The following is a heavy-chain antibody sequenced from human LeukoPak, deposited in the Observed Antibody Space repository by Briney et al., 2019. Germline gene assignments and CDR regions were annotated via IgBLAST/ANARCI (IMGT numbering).Heavy chain of an antibody. CDR3: ARSIKGDSDH. Sequence: PGGSLRLSCAAFGFTFSDYLMYWVRQGPGRGLVWVSYISSSGTTVYYADSVKGRFTVSRDNAKNSLYLEMNSLRAEDTAVYYCARSIKGDSDHWGQGTLVTVSS. CDR1: GFTFSDYL. V-gene: IGHV3-11*04. D-gene: IGHD3-10*01. CDR2: ISSSGTTV. J-gene: IGHJ4*02.